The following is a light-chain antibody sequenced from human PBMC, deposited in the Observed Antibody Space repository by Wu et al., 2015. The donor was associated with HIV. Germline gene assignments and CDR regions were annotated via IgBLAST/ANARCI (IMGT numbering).Light chain of an antibody. J-gene: IGKJ1*01. CDR2: ATS. Sequence: DIQMTQSPPSVSASLGDRVITTCRASQDISNLLGWYQQKPGEAPKLLVFATSRLERGVPSRFSGSGDGTDFGLIINGLQSEDIGTYYCQQVNSFPQTFGQGTKVEIK. CDR3: QQVNSFPQT. V-gene: IGKV1-12*01. CDR1: QDISNL.